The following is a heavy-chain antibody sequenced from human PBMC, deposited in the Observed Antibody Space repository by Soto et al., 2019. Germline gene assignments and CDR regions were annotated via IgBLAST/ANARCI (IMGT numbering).Heavy chain of an antibody. CDR3: ARGYYDRGSPTHPAFAEYFQH. D-gene: IGHD3-22*01. J-gene: IGHJ1*01. Sequence: QVQLQESGPGLVKPSETLSLTCTVSGGSISSYYWSWIRQPAGKGLEWIGRIYTSGSTNYNPSLKSRVTLAVDTSKNQFSLKLSSVTAADTAVYYCARGYYDRGSPTHPAFAEYFQHWGQGTLVTVSS. CDR1: GGSISSYY. V-gene: IGHV4-4*07. CDR2: IYTSGST.